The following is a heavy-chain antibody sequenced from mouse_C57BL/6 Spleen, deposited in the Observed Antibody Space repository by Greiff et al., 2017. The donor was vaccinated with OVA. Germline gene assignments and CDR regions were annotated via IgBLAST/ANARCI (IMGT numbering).Heavy chain of an antibody. J-gene: IGHJ4*01. D-gene: IGHD2-12*01. CDR3: TRNDWYAMDY. Sequence: VKLVESGAELVRPGASVTLSCKASGYTFTDYEMHWVKQTPVHGLEWIGAIDPETGGTAYNQKFKGKAILTADKSSSTAYMELRSLTSEDSAVYYCTRNDWYAMDYWGQGTSVTVSS. V-gene: IGHV1-15*01. CDR2: IDPETGGT. CDR1: GYTFTDYE.